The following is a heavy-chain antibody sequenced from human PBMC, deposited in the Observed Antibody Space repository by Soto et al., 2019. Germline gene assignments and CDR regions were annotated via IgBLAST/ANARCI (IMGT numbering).Heavy chain of an antibody. CDR2: FDREDAET. Sequence: ASVKVSCKVSGYTLTELSMHWVRQAPGKGLEWMGGFDREDAETIYAQKFQGRVTMTEDTSTDTAYMELSSLRSEDTAVYYCATDETASAFDIWGQGTMVTVSS. CDR1: GYTLTELS. V-gene: IGHV1-24*01. J-gene: IGHJ3*02. CDR3: ATDETASAFDI.